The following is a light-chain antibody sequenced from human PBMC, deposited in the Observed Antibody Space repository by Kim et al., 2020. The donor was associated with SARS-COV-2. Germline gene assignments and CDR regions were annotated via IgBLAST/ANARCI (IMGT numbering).Light chain of an antibody. CDR1: HSIINS. J-gene: IGKJ2*01. Sequence: SASVGDTVTITCRPSHSIINSLNWFQQRPGKAPKLLIYAASTLQNGVPSRFSGSGSETDFTLNIRNLRPEDFATYYCQQTYSFPFTFGQGTKLEI. V-gene: IGKV1-39*01. CDR2: AAS. CDR3: QQTYSFPFT.